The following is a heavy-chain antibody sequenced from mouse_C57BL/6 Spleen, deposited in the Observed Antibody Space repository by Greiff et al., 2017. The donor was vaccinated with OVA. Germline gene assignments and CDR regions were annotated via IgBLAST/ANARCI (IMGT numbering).Heavy chain of an antibody. J-gene: IGHJ1*03. D-gene: IGHD1-1*01. V-gene: IGHV5-6*01. CDR2: ISSGGSYT. CDR1: GFTFSSYG. Sequence: VQLKESGGDLVKPGGSLKLSCAASGFTFSSYGMSWVRQTPDKRLEWVATISSGGSYTYYPDSVKGRFTISRDNAKNTLYLQMSSLKSEDTAMYYCARGTVVEGYFDVWGTGTTVTVSS. CDR3: ARGTVVEGYFDV.